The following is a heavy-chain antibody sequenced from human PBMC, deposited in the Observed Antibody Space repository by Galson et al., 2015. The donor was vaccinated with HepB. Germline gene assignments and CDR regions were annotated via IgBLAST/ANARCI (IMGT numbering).Heavy chain of an antibody. D-gene: IGHD5-12*01. V-gene: IGHV3-15*01. J-gene: IGHJ2*01. CDR2: IKSRTDGGTT. Sequence: SLRLSCAASGFSFSSAWLSWVRQAPGKGLEWVGRIKSRTDGGTTHYTAPVKGRFTLSRDDSKNTLFLQMNSLKTEDTAVYYCATDHGGYSGYDGYFDLWGRGTLVTVSS. CDR1: GFSFSSAW. CDR3: ATDHGGYSGYDGYFDL.